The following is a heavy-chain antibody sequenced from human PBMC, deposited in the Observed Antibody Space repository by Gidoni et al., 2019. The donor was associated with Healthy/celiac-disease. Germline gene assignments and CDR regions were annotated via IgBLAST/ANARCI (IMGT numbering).Heavy chain of an antibody. V-gene: IGHV4-34*01. CDR2: INHSGST. CDR3: ARGMVRGRLYYCYYGMDV. CDR1: GGSFSGYY. J-gene: IGHJ6*02. D-gene: IGHD3-10*01. Sequence: QVQLQQWGAGLLKPSETLSLTCAVYGGSFSGYYWSWIRQPPGKGLEWIGEINHSGSTNYHPSLKSRVTISVDTSKNQFSLKLSSVTAADTAVYYCARGMVRGRLYYCYYGMDVWGQGTTVTVSS.